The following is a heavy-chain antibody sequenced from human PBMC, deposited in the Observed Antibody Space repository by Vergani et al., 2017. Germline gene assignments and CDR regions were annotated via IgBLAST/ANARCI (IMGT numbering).Heavy chain of an antibody. CDR3: ARVNSGYDPTPNYYYYYGMDV. Sequence: QVQLQQWGAGLLKPSETLSLTCAVYGGSFSGYYWSWIRQPPGKGLEWIGEINHSGSTNYNPSLKSRVTISVDTSKKQFSLKLSSVTAADTAVYYCARVNSGYDPTPNYYYYYGMDVWGQGTTVTVSS. V-gene: IGHV4-34*01. D-gene: IGHD5-12*01. J-gene: IGHJ6*02. CDR2: INHSGST. CDR1: GGSFSGYY.